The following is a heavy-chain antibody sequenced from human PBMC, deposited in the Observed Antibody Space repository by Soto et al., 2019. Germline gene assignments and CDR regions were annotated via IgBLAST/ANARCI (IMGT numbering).Heavy chain of an antibody. Sequence: EVQLLESGGGLARHGGSLSLSCVASGFIFSDYAMTWIRQAPGKGLEWVATISASGGNIEYTDSLKGRFTISRDNSKKTVYLQINGLTADDTAVHYCAKVAGGLGYFDLWGRGTLVTVSS. V-gene: IGHV3-23*01. CDR2: ISASGGNI. J-gene: IGHJ2*01. CDR3: AKVAGGLGYFDL. CDR1: GFIFSDYA. D-gene: IGHD3-16*01.